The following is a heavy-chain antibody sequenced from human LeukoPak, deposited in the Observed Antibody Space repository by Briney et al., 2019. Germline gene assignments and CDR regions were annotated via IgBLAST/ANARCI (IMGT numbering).Heavy chain of an antibody. CDR1: RFTFSDYY. CDR2: ISSSDDRI. V-gene: IGHV3-11*01. D-gene: IGHD1-26*01. Sequence: GGSLRLSCAASRFTFSDYYMSWIRQAPGRGLEWLSYISSSDDRIDYTDSVKGRFTISRDNAKNTVYLQMNSLRVEDTAVYYCATEMGPHSYWGQGTLVTVSS. J-gene: IGHJ4*02. CDR3: ATEMGPHSY.